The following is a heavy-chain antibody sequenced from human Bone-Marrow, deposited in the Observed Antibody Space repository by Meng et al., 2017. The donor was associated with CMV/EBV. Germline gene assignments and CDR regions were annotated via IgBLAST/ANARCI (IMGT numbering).Heavy chain of an antibody. D-gene: IGHD1-7*01. CDR3: ARGWQLHS. V-gene: IGHV6-1*01. J-gene: IGHJ4*02. CDR2: TYYTSKWST. CDR1: GDSVSSNSAT. Sequence: QVQLQQSGPGLVKPSXTLSLSCPTSGDSVSSNSATWNWIRQSPSRGLEWLGRTYYTSKWSTDYAVSVRGRITINPDTSRNQFSLQLDSVTPEDTATYYCARGWQLHSWGQGTLVTVSS.